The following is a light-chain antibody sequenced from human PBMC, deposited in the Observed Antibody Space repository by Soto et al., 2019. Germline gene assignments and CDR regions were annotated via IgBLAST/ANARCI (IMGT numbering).Light chain of an antibody. V-gene: IGKV1-39*01. CDR1: QSICIY. CDR3: QQSYSTPFT. CDR2: AAS. Sequence: GYTVPIPCRASQSICIYLHWYQQEPGKAPKLLIYAASTLQRGVPLRFSGSGSGTDFTLSIGSLQPEDFATYCCQQSYSTPFTFGPGTKVDI. J-gene: IGKJ3*01.